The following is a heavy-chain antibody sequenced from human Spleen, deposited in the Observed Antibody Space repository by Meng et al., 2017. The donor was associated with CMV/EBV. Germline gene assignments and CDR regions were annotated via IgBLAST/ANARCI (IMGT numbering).Heavy chain of an antibody. D-gene: IGHD2-15*01. CDR3: ARDLGYCSGGTCSDL. Sequence: SETLSLTCTVSGGSVRSGTYYWSWIRQPPGKGLEWIGYIYYSGSTNYDSGSTNYNPSLKSRVTISVDTSKNQFSLKLTSVSAADTAVYYCARDLGYCSGGTCSDLWGQGTLVTVSS. J-gene: IGHJ5*02. CDR2: IYYSGSTNYDSGST. CDR1: GGSVRSGTYY. V-gene: IGHV4-39*07.